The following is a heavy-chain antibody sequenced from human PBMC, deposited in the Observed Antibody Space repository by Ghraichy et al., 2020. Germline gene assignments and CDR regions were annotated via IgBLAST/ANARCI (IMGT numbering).Heavy chain of an antibody. CDR3: TRDRPIDY. CDR1: GFTFGDYA. Sequence: GGSLRLSCTASGFTFGDYAMAWFRQAPGKGLEWVGFIRSKADGGTTAYAASVKGRFPVSRDDSKSIAYLQMNSLETEDTAVYYCTRDRPIDYWGQGILVTVSS. J-gene: IGHJ4*02. CDR2: IRSKADGGTT. V-gene: IGHV3-49*03.